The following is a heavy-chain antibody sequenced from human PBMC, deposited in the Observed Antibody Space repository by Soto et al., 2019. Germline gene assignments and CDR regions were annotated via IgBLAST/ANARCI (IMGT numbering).Heavy chain of an antibody. V-gene: IGHV4-39*01. Sequence: SETLSLTCTVSGGSISSSSYYWGWIRQPPGKGLEWIGSIYYSGSTYYNPSLKSRVTISVDTSKNQFPLKLSSVTAADTAVYYCARNREGYQLLSNFDYWGQGTLVTVSS. J-gene: IGHJ4*02. CDR1: GGSISSSSYY. CDR2: IYYSGST. CDR3: ARNREGYQLLSNFDY. D-gene: IGHD2-2*01.